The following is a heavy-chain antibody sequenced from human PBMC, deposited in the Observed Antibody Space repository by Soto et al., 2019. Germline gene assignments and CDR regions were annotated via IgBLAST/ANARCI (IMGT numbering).Heavy chain of an antibody. CDR1: GFTFRTYA. Sequence: QVQLVESGGGVVQPGRSLTLSCAASGFTFRTYAMHWVRQAPGKGLEWVAVISYDGSNTYYADSVKGRFTISRDNSKNTLYLQMNSLRTEDSAVYYCARDSETNGYSYDYFDYWGQGTLVTVSS. D-gene: IGHD5-18*01. V-gene: IGHV3-30*04. CDR3: ARDSETNGYSYDYFDY. J-gene: IGHJ4*02. CDR2: ISYDGSNT.